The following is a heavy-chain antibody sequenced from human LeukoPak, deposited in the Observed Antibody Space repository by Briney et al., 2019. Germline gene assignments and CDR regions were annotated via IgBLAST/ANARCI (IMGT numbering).Heavy chain of an antibody. CDR2: ISSSGSTI. V-gene: IGHV3-23*01. Sequence: GGSLRLSCAASGFTFSSYAMSWVRQAPGKGLEWVSYISSSGSTIYYADSVKGRFTISRDNSKNTLFLEMNSLRVEDTAVYYCAKGRGFRVWDPWDNWGQGTLITVSS. D-gene: IGHD3-16*01. CDR1: GFTFSSYA. CDR3: AKGRGFRVWDPWDN. J-gene: IGHJ4*02.